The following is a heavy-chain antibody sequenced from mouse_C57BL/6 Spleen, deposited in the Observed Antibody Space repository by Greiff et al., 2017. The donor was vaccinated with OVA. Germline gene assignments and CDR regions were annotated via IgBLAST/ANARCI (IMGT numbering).Heavy chain of an antibody. CDR1: GFSLSTFGMG. Sequence: QVTLKVSGPGILQPSQTLSLTCSFSGFSLSTFGMGVGWIRQPSGKGLEWLAHIWWDDDKYYNPALKSRLTISKDTSKNQVFLKIANVDTADTATYYCAGKGGYSNYGAYWGQGTLVTVSA. D-gene: IGHD2-5*01. CDR2: IWWDDDK. CDR3: AGKGGYSNYGAY. V-gene: IGHV8-8*01. J-gene: IGHJ3*01.